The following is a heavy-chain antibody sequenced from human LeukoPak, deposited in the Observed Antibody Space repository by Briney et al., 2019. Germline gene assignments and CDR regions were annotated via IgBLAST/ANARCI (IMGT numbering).Heavy chain of an antibody. CDR3: ATVGVGWVAFEY. CDR2: ISESGGAT. CDR1: GFMFSHSA. V-gene: IGHV3-23*01. Sequence: QTGGSLILSCAASGFMFSHSAMTWVRQTPGKGLEWVSGISESGGATYYAGSAKGRFTISRDNSKNTLYLQMNSLRSDDTAVYYCATVGVGWVAFEYWGQGALVTVSS. D-gene: IGHD3-16*01. J-gene: IGHJ4*02.